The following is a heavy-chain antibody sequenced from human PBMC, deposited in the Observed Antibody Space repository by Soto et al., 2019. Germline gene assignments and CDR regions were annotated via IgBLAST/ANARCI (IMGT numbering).Heavy chain of an antibody. V-gene: IGHV3-30*18. J-gene: IGHJ4*02. D-gene: IGHD3-22*01. CDR1: GFTFSSYG. Sequence: GGSLRLSCAASGFTFSSYGIHWVRQAPGKGLEWVAAISYDGSNEHYADSVKGRFTISRDNSKNTLYLQMNSLRAEDTAVYFCAKDTFYYDRSGYYTFDYWGQGTLVTVS. CDR3: AKDTFYYDRSGYYTFDY. CDR2: ISYDGSNE.